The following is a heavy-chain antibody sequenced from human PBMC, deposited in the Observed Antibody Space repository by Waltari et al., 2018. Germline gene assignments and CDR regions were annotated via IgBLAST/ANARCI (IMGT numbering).Heavy chain of an antibody. CDR3: AILGPGSSKIDY. CDR2: ISGSGGST. CDR1: GFTFSSYA. V-gene: IGHV3-23*01. Sequence: EVQLLESGGGLVQPGGSLRLSCAASGFTFSSYAMSWFRQAPGKGREWVSAISGSGGSTYYADSVKGRFTISRDNSKNTLYLQMNSLRAEDTAVYYSAILGPGSSKIDYWGQGTLVTVSS. D-gene: IGHD6-6*01. J-gene: IGHJ4*02.